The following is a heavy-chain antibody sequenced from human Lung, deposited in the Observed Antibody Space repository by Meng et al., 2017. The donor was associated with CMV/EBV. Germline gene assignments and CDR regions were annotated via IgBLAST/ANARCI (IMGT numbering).Heavy chain of an antibody. D-gene: IGHD3-22*01. CDR3: ARGYYESRRGIDY. J-gene: IGHJ4*02. V-gene: IGHV3-20*01. Sequence: LXCAASGFTFDDYDMSWVRQAPGKGLEWVSGINWNGGSTGYADSVKGRFTIPRDNAKNSLYLQMNSLRAEDTALYHCARGYYESRRGIDYWGQGTLVTVSS. CDR1: GFTFDDYD. CDR2: INWNGGST.